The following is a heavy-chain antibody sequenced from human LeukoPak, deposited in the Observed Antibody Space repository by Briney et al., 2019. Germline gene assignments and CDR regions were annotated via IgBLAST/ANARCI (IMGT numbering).Heavy chain of an antibody. CDR1: GYSFTSYW. J-gene: IGHJ4*02. CDR3: ARQGTSGPNQEGYFDY. D-gene: IGHD2-15*01. Sequence: GESLKISCKGSGYSFTSYWIGWVRQMPRKGLEWMGIIYPGDADTRYSPCFQGQVTISADKSISTAYLQWSSLKASDSAMYYCARQGTSGPNQEGYFDYWGQGTLVTVSS. CDR2: IYPGDADT. V-gene: IGHV5-51*01.